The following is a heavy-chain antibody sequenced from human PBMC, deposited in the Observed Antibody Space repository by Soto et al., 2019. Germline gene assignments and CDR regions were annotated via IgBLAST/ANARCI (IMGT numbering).Heavy chain of an antibody. CDR1: GDTFCSISAA. D-gene: IGHD6-19*01. CDR2: TYYRSKWYN. Sequence: QTLSLTCAISGDTFCSISAAWNWIRQSPSRGLEWLGRTYYRSKWYNEYEVSVRSRIAINPDTSRNQLSLQLDSVTPEDKAVYYCARTSGYFDSWGQGSLVTVSS. J-gene: IGHJ4*02. V-gene: IGHV6-1*01. CDR3: ARTSGYFDS.